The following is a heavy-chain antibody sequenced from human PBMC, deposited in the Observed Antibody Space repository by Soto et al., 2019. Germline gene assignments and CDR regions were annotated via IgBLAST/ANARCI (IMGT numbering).Heavy chain of an antibody. CDR1: GFTFSSYG. CDR3: AKDWVAAAGTYFDY. J-gene: IGHJ4*02. V-gene: IGHV3-30*18. CDR2: ISYDGSNK. D-gene: IGHD6-13*01. Sequence: QVQLVESGGGVVQPGRSLRLSCAASGFTFSSYGMHWVRQAPGKGLEWVAVISYDGSNKYYADSVNGRFNISRDNSKKTLYMQLNSLRDEDTAEYYCAKDWVAAAGTYFDYWGQGTRVTVAS.